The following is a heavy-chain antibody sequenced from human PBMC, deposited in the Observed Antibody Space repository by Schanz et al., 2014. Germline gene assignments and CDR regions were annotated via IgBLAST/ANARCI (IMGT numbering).Heavy chain of an antibody. V-gene: IGHV4-30-4*07. CDR2: IYYSGST. CDR3: ARYTGAYFDY. J-gene: IGHJ4*02. D-gene: IGHD1-26*01. Sequence: QVQLQESGPGLVKPSQTLSLTCAVSGGSISSGGYTWSWIRQPPGKGLEWIGYIYYSGSTYYNPSLKSRVTMSVDPSKNQFSLRLSSVTAADTAVYYCARYTGAYFDYWGQGTLVTVSS. CDR1: GGSISSGGYT.